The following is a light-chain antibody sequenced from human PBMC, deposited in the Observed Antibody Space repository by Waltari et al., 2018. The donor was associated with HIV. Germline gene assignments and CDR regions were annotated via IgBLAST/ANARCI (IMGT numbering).Light chain of an antibody. V-gene: IGLV2-14*03. Sequence: HSALSQPASVSGSLGQSIIISCGGSNSDVGSYDSVSWYQQHPGKAPKLLIYDVYKRPSGVSIRFSGSKSGDTASLTISGLQAEDEADYYCSSYTTLNSHLIFGGGTTLTVL. CDR3: SSYTTLNSHLI. CDR1: NSDVGSYDS. CDR2: DVY. J-gene: IGLJ2*01.